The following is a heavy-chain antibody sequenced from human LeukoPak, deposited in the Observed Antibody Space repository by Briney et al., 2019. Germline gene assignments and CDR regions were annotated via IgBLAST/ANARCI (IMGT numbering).Heavy chain of an antibody. V-gene: IGHV4-59*01. CDR1: GGSISSYY. Sequence: SETLSLTCTVSGGSISSYYWSWIRQPPGKGLEWIGYIYYSGSTNYNPSLKSRVTISVDTSKNQFSLKLSSVTAADTAVYYCARDLFYCSSTSCSGIADAFDIWGQGTMVTVSS. J-gene: IGHJ3*02. D-gene: IGHD2-2*01. CDR3: ARDLFYCSSTSCSGIADAFDI. CDR2: IYYSGST.